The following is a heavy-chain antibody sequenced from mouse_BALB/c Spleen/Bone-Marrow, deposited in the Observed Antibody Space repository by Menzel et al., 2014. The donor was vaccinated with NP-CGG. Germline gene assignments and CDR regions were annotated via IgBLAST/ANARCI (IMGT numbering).Heavy chain of an antibody. J-gene: IGHJ3*01. V-gene: IGHV1S81*02. Sequence: VQLQQSGAELVKPGASVQLSCKASGYTFTSYWMRWVRQRPGQGLEWIGGINPSNGRTNYNEKFKSKATLTVDKSSSAANMHLSSLTSEDSAVFYCARRDFRSWFAYWGQGTLVTVSA. CDR2: INPSNGRT. CDR3: ARRDFRSWFAY. CDR1: GYTFTSYW. D-gene: IGHD2-14*01.